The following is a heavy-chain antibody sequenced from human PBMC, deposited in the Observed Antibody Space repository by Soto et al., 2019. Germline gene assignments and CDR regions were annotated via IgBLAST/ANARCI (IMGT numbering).Heavy chain of an antibody. CDR1: GYSFTSYW. D-gene: IGHD1-7*01. V-gene: IGHV5-10-1*01. Sequence: GESLKISCKASGYSFTSYWIIWVRQMPGRGLEWMGRIDPSDSYTDYNPAFQGHIIISSDKSTSTVYLQLTTLKASDNGMYYCARPQGGTDWLDPWGQGTLVTVSS. CDR2: IDPSDSYT. CDR3: ARPQGGTDWLDP. J-gene: IGHJ5*02.